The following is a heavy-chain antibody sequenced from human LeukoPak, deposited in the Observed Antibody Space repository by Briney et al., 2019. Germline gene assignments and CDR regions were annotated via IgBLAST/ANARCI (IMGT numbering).Heavy chain of an antibody. CDR2: IYHDGST. CDR1: GGSITNEDYF. V-gene: IGHV4-39*01. D-gene: IGHD1-26*01. Sequence: ASATLSLTCTVSGGSITNEDYFWGWVRQPPGKGLEWIGSIYHDGSTYHTPSLKSRVTISVDTSKNQFSLKLSSVTAADTAVYYCARQVERNWFDPWGQGTLVTVSS. J-gene: IGHJ5*02. CDR3: ARQVERNWFDP.